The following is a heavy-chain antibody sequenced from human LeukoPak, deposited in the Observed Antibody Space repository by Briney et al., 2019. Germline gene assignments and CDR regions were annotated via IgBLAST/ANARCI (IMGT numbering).Heavy chain of an antibody. V-gene: IGHV4-39*01. CDR3: ASRVRWNHYFDY. D-gene: IGHD1-1*01. CDR2: IYYSGNT. CDR1: GGSIGSSSYY. J-gene: IGHJ4*02. Sequence: PSETLSLTCTVSGGSIGSSSYYWGWIRQPPGEGLEWIGSIYYSGNTYYNPSLKSRVTISVDTSKNQFSLKLSSVTAADTAVYYCASRVRWNHYFDYWGQGTLVTVSS.